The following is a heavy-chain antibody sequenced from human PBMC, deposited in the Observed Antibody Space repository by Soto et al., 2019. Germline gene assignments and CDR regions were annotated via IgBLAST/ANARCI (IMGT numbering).Heavy chain of an antibody. CDR3: ARMLGRVFDI. D-gene: IGHD3-16*01. CDR1: GDSVSSNTAT. Sequence: SQTLSLTCAISGDSVSSNTATWNWIRQSPSRGLEWLGRTYSRSKWYIDYAVSVKSRITINPDTSRNQFSLQLNSVTPEDTAVYSCARMLGRVFDIGAQGTMVPV. CDR2: TYSRSKWYI. V-gene: IGHV6-1*01. J-gene: IGHJ3*02.